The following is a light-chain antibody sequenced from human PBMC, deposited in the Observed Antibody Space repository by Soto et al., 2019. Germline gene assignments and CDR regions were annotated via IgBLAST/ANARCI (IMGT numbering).Light chain of an antibody. V-gene: IGKV1-5*03. CDR3: QQYNSYPWT. CDR1: QSISSW. J-gene: IGKJ1*01. Sequence: DIQMTQSLSTLSASVGDRVTITCRASQSISSWLAWYQQKPGKAPKLLIYKASTLESGVPSNSSGSGSGTEFTLTISRLQPEDFATYYCQQYNSYPWTFGRGTKVDVK. CDR2: KAS.